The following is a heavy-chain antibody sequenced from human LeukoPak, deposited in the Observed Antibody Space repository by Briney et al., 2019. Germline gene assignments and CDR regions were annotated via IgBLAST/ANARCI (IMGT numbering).Heavy chain of an antibody. Sequence: SGGFLRLSCAASGFIFSDYYMSWIRQAPGKGLEWLSYISSSGDTIYYADSVRGLFTISRDIFKNTLYLQMNSLRAEDTAVYHCVKSAGKDGYRDVFDIWGQGTVVTVSS. D-gene: IGHD5-24*01. CDR1: GFIFSDYY. CDR3: VKSAGKDGYRDVFDI. CDR2: ISSSGDTI. J-gene: IGHJ3*02. V-gene: IGHV3-11*01.